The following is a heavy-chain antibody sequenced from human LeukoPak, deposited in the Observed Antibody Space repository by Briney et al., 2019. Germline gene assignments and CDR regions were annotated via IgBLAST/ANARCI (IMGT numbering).Heavy chain of an antibody. D-gene: IGHD2-15*01. CDR2: ITSSGSST. J-gene: IGHJ6*02. Sequence: GGSLRLSCAASGFIFSDYYMTWIRQAPGKGLEWVSYITSSGSSTYYADSVKGRFTISRDNARNSLYLQMNSLRAEDTAAYYCARERGDIVAFWGQGTTVTVSS. CDR3: ARERGDIVAF. CDR1: GFIFSDYY. V-gene: IGHV3-11*01.